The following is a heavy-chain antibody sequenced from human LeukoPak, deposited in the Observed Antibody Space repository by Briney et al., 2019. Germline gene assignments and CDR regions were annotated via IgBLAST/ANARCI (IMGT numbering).Heavy chain of an antibody. V-gene: IGHV3-23*01. Sequence: PGGSLRLSCAASGFTFSSYAMSWVRQAPGKGLEWVSAISGSGGSTYYADSVKGRFTISRDNSKNTLYLQMNSLRAEDTAVYYCAKAPDRITMIVVATLFDYWGQGTLVTVSS. CDR2: ISGSGGST. J-gene: IGHJ4*02. CDR1: GFTFSSYA. CDR3: AKAPDRITMIVVATLFDY. D-gene: IGHD3-22*01.